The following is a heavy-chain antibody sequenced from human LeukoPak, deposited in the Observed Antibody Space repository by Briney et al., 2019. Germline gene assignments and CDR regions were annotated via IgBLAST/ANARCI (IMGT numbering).Heavy chain of an antibody. CDR3: ARWNQGHGLDV. V-gene: IGHV3-33*01. CDR1: GFTFSSYA. J-gene: IGHJ6*02. CDR2: IWYDGSNK. D-gene: IGHD4-23*01. Sequence: QAGGSLRLSCAASGFTFSSYAMHWVRQAPGKGLEWVAVIWYDGSNKYYADSVKGRFTISRDNSKNTLYLQMNSLRVEDTAVYYCARWNQGHGLDVRGQGTTVTVSS.